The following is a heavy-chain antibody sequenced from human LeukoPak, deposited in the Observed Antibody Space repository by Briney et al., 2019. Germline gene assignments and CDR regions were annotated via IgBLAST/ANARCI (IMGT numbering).Heavy chain of an antibody. CDR1: GFTFGDYA. V-gene: IGHV3-23*01. Sequence: GGSLRPSCTASGFTFGDYAMSWVRQAPGKGLEWVSAISGSGGSTYYADSVKGRFTISRDNSKNTLYLQMNSLRAEDTAVYYCARVKAYNDYVWGSYRTSWVFDYWGQGTLVTVSS. D-gene: IGHD3-16*02. CDR3: ARVKAYNDYVWGSYRTSWVFDY. J-gene: IGHJ4*02. CDR2: ISGSGGST.